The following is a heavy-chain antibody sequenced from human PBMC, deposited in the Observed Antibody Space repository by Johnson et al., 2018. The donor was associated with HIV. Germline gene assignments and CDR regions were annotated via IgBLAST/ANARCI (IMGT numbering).Heavy chain of an antibody. D-gene: IGHD6-13*01. Sequence: VQLVESGGGLVQPGGSLRLSCAASGFTFSCYDVHWVRQATGKGLEWVSPIGTAGDTYYPGSVKGRFTISRENAKNSLYLQMNSLRAEDTAVYYCARELGGSSLPFGAFDIWGQGTMVTVSS. CDR3: ARELGGSSLPFGAFDI. J-gene: IGHJ3*02. CDR1: GFTFSCYD. V-gene: IGHV3-13*01. CDR2: IGTAGDT.